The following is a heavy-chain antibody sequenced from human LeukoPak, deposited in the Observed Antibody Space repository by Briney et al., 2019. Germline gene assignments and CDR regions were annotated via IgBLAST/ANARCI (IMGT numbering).Heavy chain of an antibody. J-gene: IGHJ4*02. D-gene: IGHD3-3*01. CDR3: ARESGQDF. CDR1: GFTFSRYS. V-gene: IGHV3-74*01. CDR2: IISDGSST. Sequence: GGSLRLSCAASGFTFSRYSMHWVRQAPGKGLVWVSRIISDGSSTIYADSVKGRFTISRDNAKNTLYLQMNSLRADDTAVYYCARESGQDFWGQGPLVTVSS.